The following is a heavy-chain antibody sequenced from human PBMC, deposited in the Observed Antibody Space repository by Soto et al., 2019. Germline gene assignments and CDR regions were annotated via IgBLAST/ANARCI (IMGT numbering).Heavy chain of an antibody. V-gene: IGHV3-7*01. J-gene: IGHJ6*03. Sequence: GGSLRLSCAASGFTFSSYWMSWVRQAPGKGLEWVANIKQDGSEKYYVDSVKGRFTISRDNAKNSLYLQMNSLRAEDTAVYYCARDRYCSSTSCPGGYYYYYMDVWGKGTTVTVSS. D-gene: IGHD2-2*01. CDR1: GFTFSSYW. CDR3: ARDRYCSSTSCPGGYYYYYMDV. CDR2: IKQDGSEK.